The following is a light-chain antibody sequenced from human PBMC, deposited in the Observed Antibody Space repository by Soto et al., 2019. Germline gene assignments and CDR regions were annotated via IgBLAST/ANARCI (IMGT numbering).Light chain of an antibody. V-gene: IGKV3-20*01. Sequence: EIVLTQSPGTLSLSPGERATLSCRASQSVSSSYLAWYQQKPGQAPGLLIYGASSRTTGIPDRFSGSGSGTDFTLTISDVQPEDFAVYYCQQYGSSPQTFGQGTKVDIK. CDR2: GAS. CDR3: QQYGSSPQT. CDR1: QSVSSSY. J-gene: IGKJ1*01.